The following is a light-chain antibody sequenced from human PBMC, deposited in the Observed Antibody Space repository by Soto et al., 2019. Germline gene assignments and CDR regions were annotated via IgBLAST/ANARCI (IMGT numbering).Light chain of an antibody. CDR2: GAS. CDR1: QGIRSY. Sequence: DIQLTQSPSFLSSSVGDRVTITCRASQGIRSYLAWYQQRPGKAPGLLIYGASTWRPGGASRFSGSGSGTEFTLTISSLQPEDFATYFCQQLNTCPPFFTFGPGTKVDIK. CDR3: QQLNTCPPFFT. V-gene: IGKV1-9*01. J-gene: IGKJ3*01.